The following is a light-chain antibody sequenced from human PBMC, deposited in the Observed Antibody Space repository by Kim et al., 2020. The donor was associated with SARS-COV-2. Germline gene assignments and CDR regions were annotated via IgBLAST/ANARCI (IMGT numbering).Light chain of an antibody. Sequence: SYELTQPPSVSESPGKTARITCSGDALAKQYAYWYQQKPGQAPVLAIYKDSERPSGIPERVSGSSSGTTVTLTMSGVQAEDEADYYCQSSDSSGIYRIFGGGTKVTVL. CDR2: KDS. CDR3: QSSDSSGIYRI. CDR1: ALAKQY. J-gene: IGLJ2*01. V-gene: IGLV3-25*03.